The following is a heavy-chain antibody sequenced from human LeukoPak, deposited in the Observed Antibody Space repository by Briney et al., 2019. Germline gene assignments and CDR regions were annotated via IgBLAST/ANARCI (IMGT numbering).Heavy chain of an antibody. Sequence: GRSLRLSCAASGFTFSSYGMHWVRQAPGKGLEWVALISYDGSNKYYADSVKGRFTISRDNSKNTLYLQMNSLRAEDTAVYYCARDLLRHRHTFDYWGQGTLVTVSS. CDR2: ISYDGSNK. CDR1: GFTFSSYG. V-gene: IGHV3-30*03. J-gene: IGHJ4*02. CDR3: ARDLLRHRHTFDY.